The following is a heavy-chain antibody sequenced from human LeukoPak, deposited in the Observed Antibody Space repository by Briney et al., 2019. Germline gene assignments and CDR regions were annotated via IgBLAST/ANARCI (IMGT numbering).Heavy chain of an antibody. Sequence: SVKVPCKASGGTFSSYAISWVRQAPGQGLEWMGGIIPIFGTANYAQKFQGRVTITTDESTSTAYMELSSLRSEDTAVYYCASSPGYCSSTSCYPFDYWGQGTLVTVSS. D-gene: IGHD2-2*01. V-gene: IGHV1-69*05. CDR2: IIPIFGTA. CDR1: GGTFSSYA. CDR3: ASSPGYCSSTSCYPFDY. J-gene: IGHJ4*02.